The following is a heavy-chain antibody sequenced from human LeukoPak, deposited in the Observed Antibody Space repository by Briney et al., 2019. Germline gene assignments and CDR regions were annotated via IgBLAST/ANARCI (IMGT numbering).Heavy chain of an antibody. Sequence: GSLRLSCAASGFTFSSYAMSWVRQAPGKGREWVSAISGSGGSTYYADSVKGRFTISRDNSKNTLYLQMNSLRAEDTAVYYCAKTRPLDSSSWSHGDYWGQGTLVTVSS. J-gene: IGHJ4*02. CDR2: ISGSGGST. D-gene: IGHD6-13*01. CDR1: GFTFSSYA. CDR3: AKTRPLDSSSWSHGDY. V-gene: IGHV3-23*01.